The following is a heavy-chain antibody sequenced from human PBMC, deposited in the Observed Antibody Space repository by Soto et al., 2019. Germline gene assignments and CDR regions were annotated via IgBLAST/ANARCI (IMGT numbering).Heavy chain of an antibody. CDR3: AVRIATTGTGYYYGMDV. CDR1: GGTFSSYA. V-gene: IGHV1-69*12. J-gene: IGHJ6*02. Sequence: QVQLAQSGAEVKKPGSSVKVSCKASGGTFSSYAISWVRQAPGQGLEWMGGIIPIFGTPNYAQKFQGRVTITADESTSTAYMELSSLGSEDTAVYYCAVRIATTGTGYYYGMDVWGQGTTVTVSS. D-gene: IGHD6-13*01. CDR2: IIPIFGTP.